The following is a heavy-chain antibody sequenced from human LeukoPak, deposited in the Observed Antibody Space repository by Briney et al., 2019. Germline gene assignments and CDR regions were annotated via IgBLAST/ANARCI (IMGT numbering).Heavy chain of an antibody. J-gene: IGHJ4*02. D-gene: IGHD3-22*01. CDR2: IIPIFGTA. Sequence: ASVKVSCKASGGTSSSYAISWVRQAPGQGLEWMGRIIPIFGTANYAQKFQGRVTITTDESTSTAYMELSSLRSEDTAVYYCARVYYYDSSGYPHWGQGTLVTVSS. V-gene: IGHV1-69*05. CDR3: ARVYYYDSSGYPH. CDR1: GGTSSSYA.